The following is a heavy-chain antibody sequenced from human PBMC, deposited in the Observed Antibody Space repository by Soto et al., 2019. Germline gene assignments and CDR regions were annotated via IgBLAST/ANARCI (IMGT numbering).Heavy chain of an antibody. J-gene: IGHJ4*01. CDR1: GYTFTNYY. CDR3: ARDLAAGDY. D-gene: IGHD6-13*01. Sequence: QVQLVQSGAEVKKPGASVKVSCKASGYTFTNYYIHWVRQAPGQGLEWMGIINPTGGSTNYAQKFQGRVTLTMDTSTSTVYMQLSSLRFEDTAVYYCARDLAAGDYWGHGTLVTVSS. V-gene: IGHV1-46*01. CDR2: INPTGGST.